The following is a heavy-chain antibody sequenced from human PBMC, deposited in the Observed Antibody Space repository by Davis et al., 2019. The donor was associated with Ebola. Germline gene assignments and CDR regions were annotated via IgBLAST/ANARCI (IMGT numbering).Heavy chain of an antibody. CDR3: AREPTAMVTYYFDY. Sequence: GESLKISCAASGFTFSSYGMHWVRQAPGKGLEWVAVISYDGSNKYYADSVKGRFTISRDNSKNTLYLQMNSLRAEDTAVYYCAREPTAMVTYYFDYWGQGTLVTVSS. J-gene: IGHJ4*02. V-gene: IGHV3-30*03. CDR1: GFTFSSYG. CDR2: ISYDGSNK. D-gene: IGHD5-18*01.